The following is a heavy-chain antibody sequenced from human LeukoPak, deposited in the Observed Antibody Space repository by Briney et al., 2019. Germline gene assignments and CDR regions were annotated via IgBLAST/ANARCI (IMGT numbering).Heavy chain of an antibody. CDR3: ARGLPSIGALNTY. CDR1: GGSISSYC. J-gene: IGHJ4*03. Sequence: WETLTLSCTASGGSISSYCMRWVRQPPGKGLEWIGNINDSGSTNYNPSLESRVTISVDTSKNQFSLKLTSVTAADTAVYYCARGLPSIGALNTYWGQGTLVTVSS. D-gene: IGHD6-6*01. V-gene: IGHV4-59*08. CDR2: INDSGST.